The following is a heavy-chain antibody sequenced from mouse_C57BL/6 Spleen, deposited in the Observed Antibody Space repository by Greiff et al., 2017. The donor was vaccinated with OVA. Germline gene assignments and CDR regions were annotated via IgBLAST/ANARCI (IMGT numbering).Heavy chain of an antibody. D-gene: IGHD1-1*01. CDR2: IYPGGGYT. CDR3: SRTVAVSSFLFAY. CDR1: GYTFTNYW. J-gene: IGHJ3*01. Sequence: QVQLQQSGAELVRPGTSVKMSCKASGYTFTNYWIGWAKQRPGHGLEWIGDIYPGGGYTNYNEKFKGKATLTADKSSSTVYMQFSSLTSEDSAIYYCSRTVAVSSFLFAYWGQGTLVTVSA. V-gene: IGHV1-63*01.